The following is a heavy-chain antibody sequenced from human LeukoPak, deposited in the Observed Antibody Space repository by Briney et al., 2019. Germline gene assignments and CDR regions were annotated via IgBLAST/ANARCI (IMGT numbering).Heavy chain of an antibody. Sequence: GSLRLSCAASGFTFSDYYMTWIRQAPGKGLEWVSYISSGSSYTDYADSVKGRFTISRDNAKNSLDLQMNILGAEDTALYYCARARGSIPSSSFDYWGQGALVTVSS. D-gene: IGHD6-6*01. CDR1: GFTFSDYY. CDR2: ISSGSSYT. J-gene: IGHJ4*02. V-gene: IGHV3-11*06. CDR3: ARARGSIPSSSFDY.